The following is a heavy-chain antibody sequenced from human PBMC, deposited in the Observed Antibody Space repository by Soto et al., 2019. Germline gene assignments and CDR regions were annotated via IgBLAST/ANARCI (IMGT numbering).Heavy chain of an antibody. CDR1: GGSISSGGYY. V-gene: IGHV4-31*03. Sequence: QVQLQESGPGLVKPSQTLSLTCTVSGGSISSGGYYWSWIRQHPGKGLEWFGYIYYSGSTYYNPSLKSRVTISVDTSKNQFSLKLSSVTAADTAVYYCARGTGYCSGGSCYVGVWFDPWGQGTLVTVSS. J-gene: IGHJ5*02. CDR3: ARGTGYCSGGSCYVGVWFDP. D-gene: IGHD2-15*01. CDR2: IYYSGST.